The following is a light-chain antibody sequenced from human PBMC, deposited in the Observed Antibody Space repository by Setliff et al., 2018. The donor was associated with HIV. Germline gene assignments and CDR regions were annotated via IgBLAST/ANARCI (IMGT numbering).Light chain of an antibody. CDR2: DVS. CDR1: SSDVGGYNS. Sequence: QSVLTQPASVSGSPGQSITISRTGTSSDVGGYNSVSWYQQHPDRAPKLMIYDVSNRPSGVSNRFSGSKSGNTASLTISGLQAEDEADYYCSSYTSNSPYVFGTGTKVTVL. CDR3: SSYTSNSPYV. V-gene: IGLV2-14*03. J-gene: IGLJ1*01.